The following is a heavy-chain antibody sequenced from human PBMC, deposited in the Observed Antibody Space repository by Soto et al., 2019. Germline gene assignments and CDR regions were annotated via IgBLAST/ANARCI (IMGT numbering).Heavy chain of an antibody. J-gene: IGHJ2*01. CDR2: INPNSGGT. CDR3: ARDRAVAPRVDGIWYFDL. Sequence: ASVEVSCKASGYTFTGYYIHWVRQAPGEGLEWMGWINPNSGGTNYAQKFQGRVAMTRDTSISTAYMELSRLRSDDTAVYYCARDRAVAPRVDGIWYFDLWGRGTLVTVSS. D-gene: IGHD6-19*01. CDR1: GYTFTGYY. V-gene: IGHV1-2*02.